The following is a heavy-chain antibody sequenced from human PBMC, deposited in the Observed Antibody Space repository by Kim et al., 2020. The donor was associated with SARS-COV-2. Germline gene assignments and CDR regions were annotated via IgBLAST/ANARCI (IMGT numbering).Heavy chain of an antibody. CDR3: ARVRGGSGSYYNDFDY. CDR2: IYYSGNT. J-gene: IGHJ4*02. V-gene: IGHV4-31*03. Sequence: SETLSLTCTVSGGSISSDNSYWSWIRQGQGKGLEWIGYIYYSGNTYYNPSLKSRVTISADTSKNQFSLKLSSVTAADTAVYYCARVRGGSGSYYNDFDYWGQGTLVTVSS. D-gene: IGHD3-10*01. CDR1: GGSISSDNSY.